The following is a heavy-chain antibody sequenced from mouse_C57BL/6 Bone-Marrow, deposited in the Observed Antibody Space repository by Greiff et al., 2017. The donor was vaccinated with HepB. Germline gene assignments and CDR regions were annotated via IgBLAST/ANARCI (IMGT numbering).Heavy chain of an antibody. CDR3: ARNWGVTTGGDYFDY. Sequence: VKLVESGPGLVQPSQSLSITCTVSGFSLTSYGVHWVRQSPGKGLEWLGVIWSGGSTDYNAAFISRLSISKDNSKSQVFVKMNSLQADDTAIYYCARNWGVTTGGDYFDYWGQGTTLTVSS. CDR1: GFSLTSYG. CDR2: IWSGGST. J-gene: IGHJ2*01. V-gene: IGHV2-2*01. D-gene: IGHD2-2*01.